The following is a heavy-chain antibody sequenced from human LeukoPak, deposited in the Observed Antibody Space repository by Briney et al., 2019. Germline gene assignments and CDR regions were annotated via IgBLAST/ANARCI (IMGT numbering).Heavy chain of an antibody. D-gene: IGHD3-3*01. CDR1: GYTFINYY. CDR2: FDPEDGET. J-gene: IGHJ4*02. CDR3: ATGNYDFWSGYPLWY. Sequence: GASVKVSCKASGYTFINYYMHWVRQAPGKGLEWMGGFDPEDGETIYAQKFQGRVTMTEDTSTDTAYMELSSLRSEDTAVYYCATGNYDFWSGYPLWYWGQGTLVTVSS. V-gene: IGHV1-24*01.